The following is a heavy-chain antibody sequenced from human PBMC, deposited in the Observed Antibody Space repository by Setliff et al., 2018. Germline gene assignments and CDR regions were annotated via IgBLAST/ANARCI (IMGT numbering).Heavy chain of an antibody. J-gene: IGHJ6*03. CDR1: GDSISSRRSY. D-gene: IGHD6-19*01. CDR2: IYTSWST. Sequence: SETLSLTCTVSGDSISSRRSYWGWFRQPAGKGLEWIGQIYTSWSTNYNPSLKSRVTISLDTSKNQFSLSLSSVPAADTALHYCVRTDYSDGRYSMDVWGKGTTVTVSS. CDR3: VRTDYSDGRYSMDV. V-gene: IGHV4-61*09.